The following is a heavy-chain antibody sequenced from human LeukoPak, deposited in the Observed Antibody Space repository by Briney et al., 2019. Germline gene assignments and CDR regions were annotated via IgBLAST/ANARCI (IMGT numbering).Heavy chain of an antibody. CDR3: AKGTDIVATMVYYGMDV. V-gene: IGHV3-23*01. D-gene: IGHD5-12*01. CDR2: ISGRGSST. CDR1: GFTFSTYA. J-gene: IGHJ6*02. Sequence: GGSLRLSCAASGFTFSTYAMGWVRQAPGKGLEWVSGISGRGSSTYYSDSVKGRFTISRDNSKNTPYLQMNSLRAEDTAVYYCAKGTDIVATMVYYGMDVWGQGTTVTVSS.